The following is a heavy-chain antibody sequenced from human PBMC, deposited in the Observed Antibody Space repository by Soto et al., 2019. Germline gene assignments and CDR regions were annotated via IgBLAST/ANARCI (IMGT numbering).Heavy chain of an antibody. Sequence: ASLKVSCKVSGYTLNELSMHWVRQAPGKGLEWMGGFDPEDGETIYAQKFQGRVTMTEDTSTDTAYMELSSLRSEDTAVYYCATDYYSGSGSYTSGLYFDYWGQGTLVTVSS. J-gene: IGHJ4*02. CDR3: ATDYYSGSGSYTSGLYFDY. D-gene: IGHD3-10*01. V-gene: IGHV1-24*01. CDR1: GYTLNELS. CDR2: FDPEDGET.